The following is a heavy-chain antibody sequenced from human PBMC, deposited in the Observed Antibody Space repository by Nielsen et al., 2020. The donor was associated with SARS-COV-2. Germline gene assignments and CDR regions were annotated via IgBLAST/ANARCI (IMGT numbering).Heavy chain of an antibody. CDR3: ARGTAMGYYYYGMDV. V-gene: IGHV1-69*04. CDR1: GYTFTGYY. J-gene: IGHJ6*02. Sequence: SVKVSCKASGYTFTGYYMHWVRQAPGQGLEWMGRIIPILGIANYAQKFQGRVTITADKSTSTAYMELSSLRSEDTAVYYCARGTAMGYYYYGMDVWGQGTTVTVSS. CDR2: IIPILGIA. D-gene: IGHD5-18*01.